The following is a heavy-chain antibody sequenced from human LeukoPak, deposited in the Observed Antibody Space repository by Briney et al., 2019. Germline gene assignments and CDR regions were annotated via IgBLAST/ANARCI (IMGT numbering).Heavy chain of an antibody. D-gene: IGHD3-10*01. Sequence: SETLSLTCTVSGGSISSSSYYWGWIRQPPGKGLEWIGSIYYSGSTYYNPSLKSRVTISVDTSKNQFSLKLSSVTAADTAVYYCARHRSHYYSSGSYDYWGQGTLVTVSS. CDR2: IYYSGST. CDR3: ARHRSHYYSSGSYDY. CDR1: GGSISSSSYY. V-gene: IGHV4-39*01. J-gene: IGHJ4*02.